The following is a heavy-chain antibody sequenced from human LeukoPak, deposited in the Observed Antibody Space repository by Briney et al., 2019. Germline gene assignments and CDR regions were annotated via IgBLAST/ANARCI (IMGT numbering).Heavy chain of an antibody. V-gene: IGHV1-2*02. CDR3: SLLRYFDWTPYYFDY. Sequence: GASVKVSCKASGYTFTGYYMHWVRQAPGQGLEWMGWINPNSGGTNYAQKFQGRVTMTEDTSTDTAYMELSSLRSEDTAVYYCSLLRYFDWTPYYFDYWGQGTLVTVSS. D-gene: IGHD3-9*01. J-gene: IGHJ4*02. CDR2: INPNSGGT. CDR1: GYTFTGYY.